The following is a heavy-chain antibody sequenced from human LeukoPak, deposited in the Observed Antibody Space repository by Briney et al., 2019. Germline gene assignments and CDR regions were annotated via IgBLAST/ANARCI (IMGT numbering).Heavy chain of an antibody. D-gene: IGHD1-26*01. CDR3: ARESGIVGTPHGAFDI. CDR1: GFTFSSYS. CDR2: ISSSSTYI. V-gene: IGHV3-21*01. Sequence: GGSLRLSCAASGFTFSSYSMNWVRQAPGKGLEWVSSISSSSTYIYYADSVKGRFTISRDNAKNSLYLQMNSLRAEDTAVYYCARESGIVGTPHGAFDIWGQGTMVSVSS. J-gene: IGHJ3*02.